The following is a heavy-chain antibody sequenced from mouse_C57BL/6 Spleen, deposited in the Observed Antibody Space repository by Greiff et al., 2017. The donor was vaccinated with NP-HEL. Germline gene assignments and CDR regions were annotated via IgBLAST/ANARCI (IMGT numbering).Heavy chain of an antibody. CDR1: GFTFSSYG. CDR3: ARQIITTVVAVYAMDY. Sequence: DVMLVESGGDLVKPGGSLKLSCAASGFTFSSYGMSWVRQTPDKRLEWVATISSGGSYTYYPDSVKGRFTISRDNAKNTLYLQMSSLKSEDTAMYYCARQIITTVVAVYAMDYWGQGTSVTVSS. CDR2: ISSGGSYT. D-gene: IGHD1-1*01. J-gene: IGHJ4*01. V-gene: IGHV5-6*02.